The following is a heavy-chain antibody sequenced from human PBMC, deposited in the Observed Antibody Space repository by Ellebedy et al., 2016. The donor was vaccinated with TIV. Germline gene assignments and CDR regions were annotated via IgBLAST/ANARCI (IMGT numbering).Heavy chain of an antibody. CDR2: IYYSGST. J-gene: IGHJ6*03. CDR1: GGSVSSGSYY. D-gene: IGHD6-6*01. V-gene: IGHV4-61*01. Sequence: SETLSLXXTVSGGSVSSGSYYWSWIRQPPGKGLEWIGYIYYSGSTNYNPSLKSRVTISVDTSKNQFSLKLSSVTAADTAVYYCARDPGGRKARPRGPYYYYMDVWGKGTTVTVSS. CDR3: ARDPGGRKARPRGPYYYYMDV.